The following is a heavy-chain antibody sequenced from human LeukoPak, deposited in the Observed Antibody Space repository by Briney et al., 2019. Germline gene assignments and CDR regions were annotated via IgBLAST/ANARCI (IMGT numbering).Heavy chain of an antibody. CDR2: IYYSGST. CDR3: ARATYYYEDSGYDSGGDWYFDI. V-gene: IGHV4-59*01. D-gene: IGHD3-22*01. CDR1: GGSISSYY. Sequence: SETLSLTCTVSGGSISSYYWSWIRQPPGKGLEWIGYIYYSGSTNYNPSLKSRVTISVDTSKNQFSLKLSSVTAADTAVYYCARATYYYEDSGYDSGGDWYFDIWGRGTLVTVSS. J-gene: IGHJ2*01.